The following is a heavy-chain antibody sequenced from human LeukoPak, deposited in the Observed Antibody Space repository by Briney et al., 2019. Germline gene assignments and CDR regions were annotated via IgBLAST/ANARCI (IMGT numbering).Heavy chain of an antibody. CDR2: INHSGST. CDR1: GGSFSGYY. J-gene: IGHJ4*02. V-gene: IGHV4-34*01. CDR3: ASGLSFDY. Sequence: TSETLSLTCAVYGGSFSGYYWSWIRQPPGKGLEWIGEINHSGSTNYNPSLKSRVTISVDTSKNQFSLKLSSVTAADTAVYYCASGLSFDYWGQGTLVTVSS.